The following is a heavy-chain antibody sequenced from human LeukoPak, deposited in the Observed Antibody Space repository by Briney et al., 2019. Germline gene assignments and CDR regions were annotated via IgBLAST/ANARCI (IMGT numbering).Heavy chain of an antibody. D-gene: IGHD6-19*01. CDR3: ARESRQWLVLGGVDY. Sequence: GGSLRLSCAASGFTFSSYAMSWVRQAPGKGLEWVSAISGSGGSTYYADSVKGRFTISRDNSKNTLYLQMNSLRAEDTAVYYCARESRQWLVLGGVDYWGQGTLVTVSS. J-gene: IGHJ4*02. CDR2: ISGSGGST. CDR1: GFTFSSYA. V-gene: IGHV3-23*01.